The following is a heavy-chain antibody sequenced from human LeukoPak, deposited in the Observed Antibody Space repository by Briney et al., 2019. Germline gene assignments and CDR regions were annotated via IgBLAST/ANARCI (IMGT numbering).Heavy chain of an antibody. CDR3: ARSSYSSSSSV. V-gene: IGHV3-11*01. D-gene: IGHD6-6*01. J-gene: IGHJ3*01. CDR2: ISSSGSTI. CDR1: GFTFSDYY. Sequence: TAGGSLRLSCAASGFTFSDYYMSWIRQAPGKGLEWVSYISSSGSTIYYADSVKGRFTISRDNAKNSLYLQMNSLRAEDTAVYYCARSSYSSSSSVWGQGTMVTVSS.